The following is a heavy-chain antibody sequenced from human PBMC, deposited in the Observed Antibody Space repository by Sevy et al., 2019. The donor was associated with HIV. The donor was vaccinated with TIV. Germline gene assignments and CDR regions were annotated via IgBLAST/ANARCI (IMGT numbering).Heavy chain of an antibody. CDR2: ITSSSNTI. Sequence: GSSLRLSCAASEFRFRDYRMNWVRQAPGKGLEWVSYITSSSNTINYADSVKGRFTISRDNGRNSLYLQINSLRHEDTAVYYCARDRGRGEVALDLWGQGTLVTVSS. D-gene: IGHD3-10*01. CDR1: EFRFRDYR. CDR3: ARDRGRGEVALDL. V-gene: IGHV3-48*02. J-gene: IGHJ5*02.